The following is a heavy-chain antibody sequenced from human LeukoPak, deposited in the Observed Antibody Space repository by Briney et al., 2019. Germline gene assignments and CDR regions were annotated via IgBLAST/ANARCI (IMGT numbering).Heavy chain of an antibody. V-gene: IGHV4-59*01. CDR1: GDSISRYY. Sequence: SETLSLTCTVSGDSISRYYWSWIRQPPGKGLEWIGYIYYSGSTNYNPSLKSRVTISVDTSKNQFSLKLSSVTAADTAVYYCARDRSPDSTFWSGYYYYGMDVWGQGTTVTVSS. J-gene: IGHJ6*02. CDR3: ARDRSPDSTFWSGYYYYGMDV. D-gene: IGHD3-3*01. CDR2: IYYSGST.